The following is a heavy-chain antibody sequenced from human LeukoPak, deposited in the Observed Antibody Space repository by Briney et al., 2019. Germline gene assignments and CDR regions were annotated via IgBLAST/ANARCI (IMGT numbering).Heavy chain of an antibody. CDR1: GFTFSNYA. CDR3: ATYRQVLLPFES. Sequence: GGSLRLSCAASGFTFSNYAMSWVRQAPGKGLEWVSTISGSGSSTYSADSVRGRFTISRDNSKSTLSLQMNSLRAEDTAIYYCATYRQVLLPFESWGQGTLVTVSS. D-gene: IGHD2-8*02. J-gene: IGHJ4*02. CDR2: ISGSGSST. V-gene: IGHV3-23*01.